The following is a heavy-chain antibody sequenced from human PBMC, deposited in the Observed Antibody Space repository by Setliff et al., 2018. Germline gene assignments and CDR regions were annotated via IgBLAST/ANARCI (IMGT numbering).Heavy chain of an antibody. V-gene: IGHV3-48*03. J-gene: IGHJ4*02. CDR1: GFTFSSYW. Sequence: LRLSCAASGFTFSSYWMSWVRQAPGKGLEWVSYISSSGSTIYYADSVKGRFTISRDNAKNSLYLQMNSLRAEDTAVYYCARNIPWTQPIDYWGQGTLVTVSS. CDR3: ARNIPWTQPIDY. CDR2: ISSSGSTI. D-gene: IGHD2-21*01.